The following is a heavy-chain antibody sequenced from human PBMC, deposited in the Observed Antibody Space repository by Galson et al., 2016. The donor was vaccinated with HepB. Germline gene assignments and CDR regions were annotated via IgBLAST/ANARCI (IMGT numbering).Heavy chain of an antibody. CDR3: SSDPMYGGFGDV. Sequence: ETLSLTCAVNGGSFSGQYWRWIRQPPGKGLEWIGEINHRGSSNYNPSLRGRVTMSVDTSANQFSLKLNSVTAADTAVYYCSSDPMYGGFGDVWAQGILVTVSS. CDR1: GGSFSGQY. V-gene: IGHV4-34*01. D-gene: IGHD5-12*01. J-gene: IGHJ4*02. CDR2: INHRGSS.